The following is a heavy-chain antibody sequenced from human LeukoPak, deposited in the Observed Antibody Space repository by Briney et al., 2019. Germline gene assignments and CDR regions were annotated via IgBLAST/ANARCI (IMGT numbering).Heavy chain of an antibody. CDR1: GFTFNTFN. D-gene: IGHD3-9*01. J-gene: IGHJ4*02. V-gene: IGHV3-21*01. Sequence: GGSLRLSCAASGFTFNTFNMNWVRHAPGTGLEWGSSITSGGDYVYYADSVKGRFTTSRDNAKNSLSLQLNSLRVEDTAVYYCARGHYDVLAASYKWTPDYWGQGTLVTVSS. CDR2: ITSGGDYV. CDR3: ARGHYDVLAASYKWTPDY.